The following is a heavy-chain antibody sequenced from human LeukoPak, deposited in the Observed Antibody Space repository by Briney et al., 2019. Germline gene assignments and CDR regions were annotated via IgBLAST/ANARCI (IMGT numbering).Heavy chain of an antibody. CDR3: AKVSHYYDPMCHPSIDAFDI. CDR1: GFTFSSYA. Sequence: GGSLRLSCAASGFTFSSYAMSWVRQAPGKGLEWVSAISGSGGSTYYADSVKGRFTISRDNSKNTLYLQMNSLRAEDTAVYYCAKVSHYYDPMCHPSIDAFDIWGQGTMVTVSS. D-gene: IGHD3-22*01. V-gene: IGHV3-23*01. CDR2: ISGSGGST. J-gene: IGHJ3*02.